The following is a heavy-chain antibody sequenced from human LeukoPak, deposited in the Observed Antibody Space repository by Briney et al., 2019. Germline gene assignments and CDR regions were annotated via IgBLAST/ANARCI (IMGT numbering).Heavy chain of an antibody. V-gene: IGHV3-23*01. CDR1: GFTSINYA. CDR3: AKGAYDYIEMGYFDS. J-gene: IGHJ4*02. Sequence: GGSLRLSCAASGFTSINYAMNWVRQAPGKGLEWVSVLIGSSGSTDYADSVKGRFTISRDTSKNTGFLQMNSLRAEDTAIYYCAKGAYDYIEMGYFDSWGQGSLVTVSS. CDR2: LIGSSGST. D-gene: IGHD5-12*01.